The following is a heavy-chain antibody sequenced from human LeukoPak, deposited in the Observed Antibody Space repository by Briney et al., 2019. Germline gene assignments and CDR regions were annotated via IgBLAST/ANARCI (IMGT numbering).Heavy chain of an antibody. Sequence: GGSLRLSCAASGFTFSTHDLNWVRQAPGKGLEWVSYISSSSSTIYYADSVKGRFTISRDNAKNSLYLQMNSLRAEDTAVYYCAREPRDYDILTGYYDYWGQGTLVTVSS. CDR2: ISSSSSTI. V-gene: IGHV3-48*01. CDR1: GFTFSTHD. J-gene: IGHJ4*02. D-gene: IGHD3-9*01. CDR3: AREPRDYDILTGYYDY.